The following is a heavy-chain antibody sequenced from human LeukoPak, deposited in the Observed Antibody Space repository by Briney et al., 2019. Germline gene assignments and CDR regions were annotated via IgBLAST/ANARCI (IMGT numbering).Heavy chain of an antibody. CDR3: ARRLRFLEWLSRGYMDV. Sequence: SETLSLTCAVYGVSFSVYYWSWLRQPPGKGLEWIGEINHSGSTNYNPSLKTRVTISVDTSKNQLSLKLSSVTAANTAVYYCARRLRFLEWLSRGYMDVWGKGTTVTVSS. D-gene: IGHD3-3*01. V-gene: IGHV4-34*01. J-gene: IGHJ6*03. CDR2: INHSGST. CDR1: GVSFSVYY.